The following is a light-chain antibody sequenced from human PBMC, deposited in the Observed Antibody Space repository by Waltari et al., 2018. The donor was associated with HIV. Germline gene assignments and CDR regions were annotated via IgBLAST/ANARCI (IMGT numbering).Light chain of an antibody. CDR3: QYFTSTPTYT. CDR1: QTVNNNF. V-gene: IGKV3-20*01. CDR2: GAS. Sequence: EVVLTQSPGTLSLSPGGRVSLSCRANQTVNNNFVTWYQQKPGQAPRLPIDGASNRATDIPDRFSGFGSGTDFTLFISTLDPEDSALYFCQYFTSTPTYTFGQGTKLEIK. J-gene: IGKJ2*01.